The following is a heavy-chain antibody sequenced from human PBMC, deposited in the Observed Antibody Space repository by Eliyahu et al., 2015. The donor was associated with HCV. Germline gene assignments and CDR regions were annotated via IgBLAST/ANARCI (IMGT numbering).Heavy chain of an antibody. CDR2: VXASGST. CDR1: GGSISSHP. V-gene: IGHV4-4*07. CDR3: ARDQYCSGGTCYSGYFDL. Sequence: QVQLQESGPGLVKPSETLSLTXAVPGGSISSHPXSWVRQPAGHGLEGIGDVXASGSTNFNPSLKSRVSMSVDTSKNQFSLTLTSVTAADTAVYHCARDQYCSGGTCYSGYFDLWGRGTLVTVSS. J-gene: IGHJ2*01. D-gene: IGHD2-15*01.